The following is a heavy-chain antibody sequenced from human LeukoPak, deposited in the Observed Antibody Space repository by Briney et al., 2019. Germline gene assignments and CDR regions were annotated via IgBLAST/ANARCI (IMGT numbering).Heavy chain of an antibody. CDR3: ASSRGYSGYDLAY. Sequence: ASVKVSCKASGYTFTSYDINWVRQATGQGLEWMGWMNPNSGNTGYAQKFQGRVTMTRNTSISTAYMELSSLRSEDTAVYYCASSRGYSGYDLAYWGQGTLVTVSS. CDR1: GYTFTSYD. V-gene: IGHV1-8*01. J-gene: IGHJ4*02. D-gene: IGHD5-12*01. CDR2: MNPNSGNT.